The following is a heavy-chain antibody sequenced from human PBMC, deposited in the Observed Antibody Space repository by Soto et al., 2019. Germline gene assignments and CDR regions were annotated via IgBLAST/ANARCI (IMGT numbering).Heavy chain of an antibody. V-gene: IGHV1-69*02. D-gene: IGHD4-17*01. Sequence: QVQLVQSGAEVKKPGSSVKVSCKASGGTFSSYTISWVRQAPGQGLEWMGRIIPILGIANYAQKFQGRVTITAHKSTSAAYTEPSSLRSEDTAVYYGAPLNDYDLLDYWGQGALVTVSS. CDR1: GGTFSSYT. CDR3: APLNDYDLLDY. CDR2: IIPILGIA. J-gene: IGHJ4*02.